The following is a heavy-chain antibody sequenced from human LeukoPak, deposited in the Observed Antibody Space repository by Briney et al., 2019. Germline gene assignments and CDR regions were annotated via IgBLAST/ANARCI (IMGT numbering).Heavy chain of an antibody. Sequence: GGSLRLSCAASGFTFSTYARSGVRQPPGKGREWVSAISGSGGSTYYADSVKGRFTISRDNSKNTLYLQMNSLRAEDTAVYYCATMYSSSWYGDYWGQGTLVTVSS. J-gene: IGHJ4*02. CDR3: ATMYSSSWYGDY. CDR1: GFTFSTYA. CDR2: ISGSGGST. V-gene: IGHV3-23*01. D-gene: IGHD6-13*01.